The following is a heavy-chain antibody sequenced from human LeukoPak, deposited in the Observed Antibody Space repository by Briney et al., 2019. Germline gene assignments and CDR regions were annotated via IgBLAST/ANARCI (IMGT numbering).Heavy chain of an antibody. V-gene: IGHV3-30-3*01. Sequence: GGSLRLSCAASGFTFSTYAIHWVRQAPGKGLEWVAVISYDGSNKYYADSVKGRFTISRDNSKNTLYLHMNSLRAEDMAVYYCARPYYDSMPELLHYFEYWGQGTLVTVSS. CDR2: ISYDGSNK. CDR3: ARPYYDSMPELLHYFEY. CDR1: GFTFSTYA. J-gene: IGHJ4*02. D-gene: IGHD3-22*01.